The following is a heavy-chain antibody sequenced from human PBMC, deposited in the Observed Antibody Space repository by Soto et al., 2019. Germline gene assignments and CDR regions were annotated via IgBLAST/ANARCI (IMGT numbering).Heavy chain of an antibody. CDR3: AKDGTEMGYYFDY. CDR1: GFTFSSYA. CDR2: ISGSGGST. J-gene: IGHJ4*02. V-gene: IGHV3-23*01. Sequence: GGSLRLSYAASGFTFSSYAMSWVRQAPGKGLEWVSAISGSGGSTYYADSVKGRFTISRDNSKNTLYLQMNSLRAEDTAVYYCAKDGTEMGYYFDYWGQGTLVTVSS. D-gene: IGHD1-1*01.